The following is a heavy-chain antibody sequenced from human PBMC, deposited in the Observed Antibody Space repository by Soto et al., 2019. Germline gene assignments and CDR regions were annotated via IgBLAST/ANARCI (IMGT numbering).Heavy chain of an antibody. D-gene: IGHD5-12*01. Sequence: QVQLVESGGGVVQPGRSLRLSCAASGFTFSSYGMHWVRQAPGKGLEWVAVISYDGSNKYYADSVKGRFTISRDNSKNTLYLQMNSLRAEDTAVYYCAKDEATYAMDVWGQGTTVTVSS. V-gene: IGHV3-30*18. CDR3: AKDEATYAMDV. CDR1: GFTFSSYG. CDR2: ISYDGSNK. J-gene: IGHJ6*02.